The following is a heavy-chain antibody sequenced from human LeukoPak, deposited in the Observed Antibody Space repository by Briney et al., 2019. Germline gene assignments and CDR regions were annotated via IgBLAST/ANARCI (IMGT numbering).Heavy chain of an antibody. CDR1: GYTFTAYY. Sequence: ASVKVSCKASGYTFTAYYMHWVRQAPGQGLEWMGWINLNSGGTNCAQKFQGRVTMTRDTSIRTAYMELNRLRSDDTAVYYCARHIAVTGTDGSPFDPWGQGTLVTVSS. V-gene: IGHV1-2*02. CDR2: INLNSGGT. CDR3: ARHIAVTGTDGSPFDP. D-gene: IGHD6-19*01. J-gene: IGHJ5*02.